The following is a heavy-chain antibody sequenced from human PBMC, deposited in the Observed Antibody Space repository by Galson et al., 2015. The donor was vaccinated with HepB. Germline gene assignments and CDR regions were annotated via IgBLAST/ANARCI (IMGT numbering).Heavy chain of an antibody. CDR1: GYTFTSYY. V-gene: IGHV1-46*03. J-gene: IGHJ5*02. Sequence: SVKVSCKASGYTFTSYYMHWVRQAPGQGLEWMGIINPSGGSTSYAQKFQGRVTMTRDTSTSTVYMELSSLRSEDTAVYYCARDPWSITMVRGSGGFDPWGQGTLVTVSS. CDR2: INPSGGST. CDR3: ARDPWSITMVRGSGGFDP. D-gene: IGHD3-10*01.